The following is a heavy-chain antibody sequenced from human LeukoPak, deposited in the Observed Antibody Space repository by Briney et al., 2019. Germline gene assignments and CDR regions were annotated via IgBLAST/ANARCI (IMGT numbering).Heavy chain of an antibody. CDR3: ARARDSSGSRYYFDY. CDR1: GFTVSSNY. CDR2: IYSGGST. V-gene: IGHV3-66*01. J-gene: IGHJ4*02. Sequence: GGSLRLSCAASGFTVSSNYMSWVRQAPGKGLEWVSVIYSGGSTYYADSVKGRFTISRDNSKNTLYLQMNSLRAEDTAVYYCARARDSSGSRYYFDYWGQGTLVTVSS. D-gene: IGHD3-22*01.